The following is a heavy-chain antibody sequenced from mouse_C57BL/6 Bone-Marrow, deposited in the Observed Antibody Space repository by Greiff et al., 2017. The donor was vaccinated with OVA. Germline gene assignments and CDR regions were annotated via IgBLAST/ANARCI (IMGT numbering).Heavy chain of an antibody. J-gene: IGHJ2*01. D-gene: IGHD2-4*01. CDR1: GYTFTSYW. V-gene: IGHV1-55*01. CDR3: ARFYYDYDDY. CDR2: IYPGSGST. Sequence: QVQLQQSGAELVKPGASVKMSCKASGYTFTSYWITWVKQRPGQGLEWIGDIYPGSGSTNYNEKFKSKATLTVDTSSSTAYMQLSSLTSEDPAVYYCARFYYDYDDYWGQGTTLTVSS.